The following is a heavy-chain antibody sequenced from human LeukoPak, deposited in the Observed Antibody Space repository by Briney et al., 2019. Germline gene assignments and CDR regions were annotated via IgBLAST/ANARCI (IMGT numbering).Heavy chain of an antibody. CDR2: ISAYNGNT. CDR3: AREYYGSGSYYYGY. CDR1: GYTFTSYG. D-gene: IGHD3-10*01. Sequence: ASVKVSCKASGYTFTSYGISWVRQAPGQGLEWMGWISAYNGNTNYAQKLQGRVTMTTDTSTSTAYMELRSLRSDDTAVYHCAREYYGSGSYYYGYWGQGTLVTVPS. J-gene: IGHJ4*02. V-gene: IGHV1-18*01.